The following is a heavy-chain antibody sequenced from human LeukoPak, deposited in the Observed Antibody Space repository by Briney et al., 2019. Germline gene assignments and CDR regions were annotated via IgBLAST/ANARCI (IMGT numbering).Heavy chain of an antibody. Sequence: GGSLRLSCAASGFTFSSYWMHWVRQVPGKGLVWVAHINNPGTGTTYADAVKGRFTISRDNAKNTLYLQMDSLRADDTAMYYCARGSGGFDYWGQGTLITVSS. J-gene: IGHJ4*02. CDR3: ARGSGGFDY. V-gene: IGHV3-74*01. D-gene: IGHD3-3*01. CDR1: GFTFSSYW. CDR2: INNPGTGT.